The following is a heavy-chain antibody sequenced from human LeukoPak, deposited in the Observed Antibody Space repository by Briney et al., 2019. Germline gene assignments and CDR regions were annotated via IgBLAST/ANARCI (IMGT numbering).Heavy chain of an antibody. Sequence: ASETLSLTCTVSGGSISSSSYYWGWIRQPPGKGLEWIGSIYYSGSTYYNPSLKSRVTISVDTSKNQFSLKLSSVTAAGTAVYYCARSYYDFWSGYLGGAEYFQHWGQGTLVTVSS. D-gene: IGHD3-3*01. J-gene: IGHJ1*01. CDR3: ARSYYDFWSGYLGGAEYFQH. CDR1: GGSISSSSYY. CDR2: IYYSGST. V-gene: IGHV4-39*01.